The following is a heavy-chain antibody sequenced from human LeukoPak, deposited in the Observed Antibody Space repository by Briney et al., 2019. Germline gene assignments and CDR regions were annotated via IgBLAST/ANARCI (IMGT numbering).Heavy chain of an antibody. V-gene: IGHV3-20*04. CDR2: INWNGGST. CDR1: GFTFDDYG. J-gene: IGHJ5*02. D-gene: IGHD5-24*01. CDR3: AKGRSNWFDP. Sequence: PGGSLRLSCAASGFTFDDYGMSWVRQAPGKGLEWVSGINWNGGSTGYADSVKGRFTISRDNSKNTLYLQMNSLRAEDTAVYYCAKGRSNWFDPWGQGTLVTVSS.